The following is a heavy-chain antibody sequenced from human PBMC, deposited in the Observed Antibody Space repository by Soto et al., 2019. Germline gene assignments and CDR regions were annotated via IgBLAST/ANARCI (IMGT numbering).Heavy chain of an antibody. J-gene: IGHJ4*02. V-gene: IGHV3-74*01. CDR1: GFTFSNYW. CDR2: IDHDGPT. Sequence: EVQLVESGGGLVQPGGSLRLSCAGSGFTFSNYWMHWVRQAPGKGLEWVSRIDHDGPTDYADSVRGRFTISRDNAENTLYLQMNGLRPEDTAVDYCVRDSHGDYWGQGTLVNVSS. CDR3: VRDSHGDY.